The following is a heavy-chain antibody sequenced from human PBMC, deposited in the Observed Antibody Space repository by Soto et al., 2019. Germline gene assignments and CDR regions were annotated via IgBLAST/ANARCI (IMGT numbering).Heavy chain of an antibody. V-gene: IGHV3-33*01. CDR1: GFTFSSYG. J-gene: IGHJ2*01. CDR3: ARIPQIAVAGTRFWYFDL. D-gene: IGHD6-19*01. Sequence: QVQLEESGGGVVQPGRSLRLSCAASGFTFSSYGMHWVRQAQGKGLEWVAVIWYDGSNKYYADSVKGRFTISRDNSKNTLYLQMNSLGAEDTAVYYCARIPQIAVAGTRFWYFDLWCRGTLVTVSS. CDR2: IWYDGSNK.